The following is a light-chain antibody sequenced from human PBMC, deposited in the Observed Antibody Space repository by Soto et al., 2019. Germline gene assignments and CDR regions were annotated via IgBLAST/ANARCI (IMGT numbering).Light chain of an antibody. V-gene: IGKV3-11*01. CDR1: QDINTY. Sequence: EVVLTQSPATLSLSPGEKATLSCRASQDINTYLGWYQQKPGQPPRLLIYDASNRASGIPARSSGGGSGTDFTLTIDTLEPEDFAIYYCQHRYNWPLTFGAGTKVDIK. CDR3: QHRYNWPLT. CDR2: DAS. J-gene: IGKJ4*01.